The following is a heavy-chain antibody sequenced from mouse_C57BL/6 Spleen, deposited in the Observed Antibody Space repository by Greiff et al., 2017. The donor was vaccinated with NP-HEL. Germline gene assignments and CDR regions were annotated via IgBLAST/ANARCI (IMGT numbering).Heavy chain of an antibody. V-gene: IGHV1-80*01. Sequence: QVQLQQSGAELVKPGASVKISCKASGYAFRSYWLNWVKQRPGKGLEWIGQIYPGDGDTNYNGKFKGKATLTADKSSSTAYMQLSSLTSEDSAVYFCARLLLPWYFDVWGTGTTVTVSS. D-gene: IGHD1-1*01. CDR3: ARLLLPWYFDV. CDR1: GYAFRSYW. J-gene: IGHJ1*03. CDR2: IYPGDGDT.